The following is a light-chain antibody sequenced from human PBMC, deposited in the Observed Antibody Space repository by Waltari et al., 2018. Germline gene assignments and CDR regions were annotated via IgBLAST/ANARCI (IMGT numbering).Light chain of an antibody. CDR3: QQYYRVPFT. CDR1: QSVINSADNKNK. Sequence: DIVMTQSPDSLTVSLGERATINCKSSQSVINSADNKNKFTWYQKKAGQPPKLLIYWASTRESGVPDRFSGSGSGTDFTLTISSLQAEDVAVYYCQQYYRVPFTFGPGTKVDIK. CDR2: WAS. V-gene: IGKV4-1*01. J-gene: IGKJ3*01.